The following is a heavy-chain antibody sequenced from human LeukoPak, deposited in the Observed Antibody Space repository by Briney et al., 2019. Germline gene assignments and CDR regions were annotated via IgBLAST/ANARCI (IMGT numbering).Heavy chain of an antibody. V-gene: IGHV1-2*02. J-gene: IGHJ4*02. D-gene: IGHD2-15*01. CDR3: ARDLGSRGGYFSGY. CDR2: INPNSGGT. Sequence: ASVKVSCKASGYTFAAYYIHWVRQAPGQGLEWMGWINPNSGGTNSAQKFQGRVTMTRDTSITTTYMEVGRLTSDDTAAYYCARDLGSRGGYFSGYWGQGTLVSVSS. CDR1: GYTFAAYY.